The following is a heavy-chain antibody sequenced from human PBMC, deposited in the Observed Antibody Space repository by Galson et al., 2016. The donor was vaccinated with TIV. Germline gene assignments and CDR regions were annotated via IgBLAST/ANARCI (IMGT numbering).Heavy chain of an antibody. CDR1: GGSISTNSYY. Sequence: SETLSLTCTVSGGSISTNSYYWGWIRQSPGKGLEWIGSINHGGSTYYTPSLKSRVTISVDTSKNQFSLKLSSVTAADTAVYYCARYISGWYHYFDFWGQGTLVTVSS. CDR3: ARYISGWYHYFDF. V-gene: IGHV4-39*01. D-gene: IGHD6-19*01. J-gene: IGHJ4*02. CDR2: INHGGST.